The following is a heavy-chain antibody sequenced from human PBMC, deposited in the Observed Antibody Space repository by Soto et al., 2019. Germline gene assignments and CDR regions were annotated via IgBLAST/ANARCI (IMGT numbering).Heavy chain of an antibody. V-gene: IGHV1-18*01. CDR1: GYPFTSYG. J-gene: IGHJ5*02. Sequence: QVQLAQSGAEVKKPGASVKVSCKASGYPFTSYGITWVRQAPGQGLEWMGWISGHNGNTNYAQKYQGRVTMTTDTPTTTAYMELRSLRSDETAVYFCARAIGVCCDNWFDPWGQGTLVTVSS. D-gene: IGHD3-3*01. CDR3: ARAIGVCCDNWFDP. CDR2: ISGHNGNT.